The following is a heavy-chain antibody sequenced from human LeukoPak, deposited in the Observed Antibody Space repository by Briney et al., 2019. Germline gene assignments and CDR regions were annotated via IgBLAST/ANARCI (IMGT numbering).Heavy chain of an antibody. Sequence: SESLSLTCSVSGDSIRSHYWSWIRQPPGKRPEWIGHVFFTGSTTYNPTLEGRVTISIDTSGSQFSLKLTSVTAADTAVYYCARVEWELLGAHLWGQGILLSVSS. CDR3: ARVEWELLGAHL. V-gene: IGHV4-59*11. CDR2: VFFTGST. J-gene: IGHJ4*02. D-gene: IGHD1-26*01. CDR1: GDSIRSHY.